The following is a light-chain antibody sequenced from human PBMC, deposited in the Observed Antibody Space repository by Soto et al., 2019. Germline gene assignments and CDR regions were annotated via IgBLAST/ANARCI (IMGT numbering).Light chain of an antibody. CDR3: QQYRSYSWT. Sequence: DVQLTQSPSTLSASVGDRVTITCRASQSVSSWLAWYQAKPGKAPNLLVYKASTLQSGVPSRFSGIGSGTEFTLTISSLQPDDFAIYYCQQYRSYSWTFGQGTKVEI. V-gene: IGKV1-5*03. CDR1: QSVSSW. J-gene: IGKJ1*01. CDR2: KAS.